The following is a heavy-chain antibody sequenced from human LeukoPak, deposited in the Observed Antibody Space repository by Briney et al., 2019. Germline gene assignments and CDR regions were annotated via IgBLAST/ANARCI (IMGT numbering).Heavy chain of an antibody. J-gene: IGHJ3*02. Sequence: SETLSLTCAVYGGSFSGYYWSWIRQPPGKGLEWIGEINHSGSTNYNPSLKSRATISVDTSKNQFSLKLSSVTAADTAVYYCARLDTSPLGAFDIWGQGTMVTVSS. CDR1: GGSFSGYY. V-gene: IGHV4-34*01. CDR2: INHSGST. D-gene: IGHD2-2*01. CDR3: ARLDTSPLGAFDI.